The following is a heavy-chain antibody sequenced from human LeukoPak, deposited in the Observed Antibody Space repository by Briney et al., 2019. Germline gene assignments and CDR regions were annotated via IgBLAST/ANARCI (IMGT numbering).Heavy chain of an antibody. CDR2: INHSGST. V-gene: IGHV4-39*07. CDR1: GGSISTSNYY. D-gene: IGHD2-15*01. J-gene: IGHJ1*01. Sequence: SETLSLTCTVSGGSISTSNYYWSWIRQPPGKGLEWIGEINHSGSTNYNPSLKSRVTISVDTSKNQFSLKLRSVTAADTAVYYCARPRYGGIGYCSGGSCYESAYFQHWGQGTLVTVSS. CDR3: ARPRYGGIGYCSGGSCYESAYFQH.